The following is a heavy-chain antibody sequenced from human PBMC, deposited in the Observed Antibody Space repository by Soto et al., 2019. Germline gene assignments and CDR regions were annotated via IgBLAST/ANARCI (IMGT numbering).Heavy chain of an antibody. CDR1: GYTFTSYA. V-gene: IGHV1-3*01. CDR3: ARHWQKFDY. Sequence: ASVKVSCKASGYTFTSYAILWVRQAPGQSLEWMGWINSDNGNTEYLKKFQGRVTITRDRSASTAYMELSSLTSEDTAVYYCARHWQKFDYWGQGTPVTVSS. J-gene: IGHJ4*02. CDR2: INSDNGNT.